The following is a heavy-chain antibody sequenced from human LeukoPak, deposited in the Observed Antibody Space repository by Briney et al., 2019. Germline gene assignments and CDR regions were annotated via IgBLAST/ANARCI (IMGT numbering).Heavy chain of an antibody. D-gene: IGHD5-12*01. V-gene: IGHV4-39*01. J-gene: IGHJ3*02. CDR2: FYYTGST. CDR3: ARHSRSGYGDYESAFDI. Sequence: PSETLSLTCIVSGGSISSSGYYWDWIRQPPGKGLEWLGNFYYTGSTYYNPSLKSRITIPVDTSKNQFSLKLRSVTAADTAVYYCARHSRSGYGDYESAFDIRGQGTMVTVSS. CDR1: GGSISSSGYY.